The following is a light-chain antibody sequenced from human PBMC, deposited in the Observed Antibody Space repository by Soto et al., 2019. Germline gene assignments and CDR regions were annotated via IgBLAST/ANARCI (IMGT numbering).Light chain of an antibody. J-gene: IGKJ1*01. CDR1: QTVSTN. CDR3: QQYNSWPPLT. V-gene: IGKV3-15*01. Sequence: EIVMTQSPDTLSVSPGDRATLSCRVSQTVSTNLAWYQQKPGQAPRLLIYGASTRATGVPDRFSGSGSRTEFTLTISSLQSEDFAVYYCQQYNSWPPLTFGQGTKVEIK. CDR2: GAS.